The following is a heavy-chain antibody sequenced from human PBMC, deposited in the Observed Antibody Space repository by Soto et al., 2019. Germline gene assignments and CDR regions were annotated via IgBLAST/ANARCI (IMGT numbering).Heavy chain of an antibody. J-gene: IGHJ6*02. Sequence: GGSLRLSCKGSGYSFTSYWIGWVRQMPGKGLEWMGIIYPGDSDTRYSPSFQGQVTISADKSISTAYLQWSSLKASDTAMYYCATQSEGNIVGATGYPLYYYYGMDVWGQGTTVTVSS. CDR2: IYPGDSDT. D-gene: IGHD1-26*01. CDR1: GYSFTSYW. CDR3: ATQSEGNIVGATGYPLYYYYGMDV. V-gene: IGHV5-51*01.